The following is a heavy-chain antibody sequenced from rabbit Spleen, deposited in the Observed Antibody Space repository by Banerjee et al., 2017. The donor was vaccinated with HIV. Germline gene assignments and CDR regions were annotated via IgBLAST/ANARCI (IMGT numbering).Heavy chain of an antibody. CDR1: GVSFSTSSY. CDR2: IDSGSSGFT. D-gene: IGHD8-1*01. V-gene: IGHV1S40*01. CDR3: ARDASSSFSSYGMDL. J-gene: IGHJ6*01. Sequence: QTVEGSGGDLVKPGASLTLTCTASGVSFSTSSYMCWVRQAPGKGLEWIACIDSGSSGFTYFASWAKGRFTCSKTSSTTVLLQMTRLTAADTASYFCARDASSSFSSYGMDLWGQGTLVTVS.